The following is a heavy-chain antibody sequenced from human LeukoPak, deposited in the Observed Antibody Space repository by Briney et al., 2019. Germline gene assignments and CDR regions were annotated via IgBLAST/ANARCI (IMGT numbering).Heavy chain of an antibody. CDR2: ISSSGSTI. CDR3: ARERAYYYGSGSSYYFDY. V-gene: IGHV3-48*03. D-gene: IGHD3-10*01. Sequence: GGSLRLSCAASGFTFSSYEMNWVRQAPGKGLEWVSYISSSGSTIYYADSVKGRFTISRDNAKNSLYLQMNSLRAEDTAVYYCARERAYYYGSGSSYYFDYWGQGALVTVSS. CDR1: GFTFSSYE. J-gene: IGHJ4*02.